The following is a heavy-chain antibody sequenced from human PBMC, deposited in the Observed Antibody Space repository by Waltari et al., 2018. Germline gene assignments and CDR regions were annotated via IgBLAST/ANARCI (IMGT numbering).Heavy chain of an antibody. Sequence: QVQLRESGPGLVKPWETLSLTCGISGDSITSGYYWGWVRQPPGKGLEWIGFISHSGAAHYNPSLKGRVTMSVDTPMNQLSMTLTSVTAADTAVYYCVRDPRYYNNDYFDPWGPGTLVTVSS. CDR2: ISHSGAA. D-gene: IGHD3-9*01. CDR3: VRDPRYYNNDYFDP. CDR1: GDSITSGYY. J-gene: IGHJ5*02. V-gene: IGHV4-38-2*02.